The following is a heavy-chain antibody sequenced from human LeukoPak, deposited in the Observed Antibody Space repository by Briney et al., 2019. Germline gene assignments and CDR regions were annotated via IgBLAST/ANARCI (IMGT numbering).Heavy chain of an antibody. CDR3: ASSNSWYQGSFDY. J-gene: IGHJ4*02. CDR1: GGTFSSYA. D-gene: IGHD6-13*01. CDR2: IIPILGIA. Sequence: SVKVSCKASGGTFSSYAISWVRQAPGQGLEWMGRIIPILGIANYAQKFQGRVTITADKSTSTAYMELSSLRSEDTAVYYCASSNSWYQGSFDYWGQGTLVTVSS. V-gene: IGHV1-69*04.